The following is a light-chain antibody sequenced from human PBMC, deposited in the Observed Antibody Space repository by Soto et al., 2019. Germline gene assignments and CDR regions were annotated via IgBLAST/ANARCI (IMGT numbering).Light chain of an antibody. V-gene: IGLV2-14*01. CDR3: SSYTSSSTLVV. CDR2: EVS. CDR1: SSDVGGYNY. J-gene: IGLJ2*01. Sequence: QPASVSGSPGQSITISCTGTSSDVGGYNYVSWYQQHPGKAPKLMIYEVSNRPSGVSNRFSGSKSGNTASLTISGLQAEDEADYYCSSYTSSSTLVVFGGGTKLTVL.